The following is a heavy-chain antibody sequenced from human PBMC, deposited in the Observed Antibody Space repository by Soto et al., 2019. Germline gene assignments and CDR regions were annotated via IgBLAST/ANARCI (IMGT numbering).Heavy chain of an antibody. CDR2: IIPIFGTA. CDR3: ARGRGTIFGVVIGRYGMDV. CDR1: GGTFSSYA. V-gene: IGHV1-69*13. J-gene: IGHJ6*02. Sequence: ASVKVSCKASGGTFSSYAISWVRQAPGQGLEWMGGIIPIFGTANYAQKFQGRVTTTADESTSTAYMELSSLRSEDTAVYYCARGRGTIFGVVIGRYGMDVWGQGTTVTVSS. D-gene: IGHD3-3*01.